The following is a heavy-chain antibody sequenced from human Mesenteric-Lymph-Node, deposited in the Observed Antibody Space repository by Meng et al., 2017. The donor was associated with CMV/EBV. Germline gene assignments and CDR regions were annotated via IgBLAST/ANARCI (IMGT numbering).Heavy chain of an antibody. CDR3: AVPAAYDALDI. CDR2: VYDDGST. J-gene: IGHJ3*02. V-gene: IGHV3-53*01. Sequence: GGSLRLSCAASGFTVNRNYMTWVRQAPGKGLEWVSVVYDDGSTYYGDSVKGRFTISRDNSKRTHYHQMNSLRAEDTAVYYCAVPAAYDALDIWGHGTMVTVSS. CDR1: GFTVNRNY. D-gene: IGHD2-2*01.